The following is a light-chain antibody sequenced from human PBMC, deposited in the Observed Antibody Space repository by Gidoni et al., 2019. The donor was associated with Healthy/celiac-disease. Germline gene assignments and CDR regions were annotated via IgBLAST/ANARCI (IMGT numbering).Light chain of an antibody. V-gene: IGLV3-1*01. CDR1: KLGDKY. Sequence: SYELTQPPSVSVSPGQTASITCSGDKLGDKYACWYQQKPGQSPVLVIYQDSKRPSGIPERFSGSNSGNTATLTISGTQAMDEADYYCQAWDSSTEGDVFGTGTKVTV. CDR2: QDS. J-gene: IGLJ1*01. CDR3: QAWDSSTEGDV.